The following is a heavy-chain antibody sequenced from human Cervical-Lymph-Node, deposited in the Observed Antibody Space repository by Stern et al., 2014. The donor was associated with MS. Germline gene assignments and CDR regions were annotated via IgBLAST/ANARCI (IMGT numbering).Heavy chain of an antibody. CDR3: ARSLWGAVFDP. CDR1: GFSLNPSGVG. J-gene: IGHJ5*02. Sequence: QVTLRESGPALVKPTQTLTLTCTFSGFSLNPSGVGVGWIRQPTGKDLEWRALIYWDDDKRYSPSLKSRLTITKDASKNQVVLTMTNMDPVDTATYYCARSLWGAVFDPWGQGTLVSVSS. CDR2: IYWDDDK. V-gene: IGHV2-5*02. D-gene: IGHD3-16*01.